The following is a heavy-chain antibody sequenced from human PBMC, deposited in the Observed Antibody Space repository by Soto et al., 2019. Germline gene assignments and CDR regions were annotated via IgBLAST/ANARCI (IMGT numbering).Heavy chain of an antibody. CDR3: AIQVSYYYDSSGPEEFDY. D-gene: IGHD3-22*01. J-gene: IGHJ4*02. V-gene: IGHV1-8*01. CDR1: GYTFPSYD. CDR2: MNPNSGNT. Sequence: GASVKVSCKASGYTFPSYDINWVRQATGQGLEWMGWMNPNSGNTGYAQKFQGRVTMTRNTSISTAYMELSSLRSEDTAVYYCAIQVSYYYDSSGPEEFDYWGQGTLVTVSS.